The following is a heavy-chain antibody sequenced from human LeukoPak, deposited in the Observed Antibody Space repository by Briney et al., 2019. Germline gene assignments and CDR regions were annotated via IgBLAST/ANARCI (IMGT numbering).Heavy chain of an antibody. Sequence: GGSLRLSCAASGFTFSSYEMNWVRQAPGKGLEWVSYISHSGYTIHYADSVKGRFTISRDNAKNSLYLQMNSLRAEDTAVYYCASRIAVAGPGINFDYWGQGTLVTVYS. D-gene: IGHD6-19*01. CDR3: ASRIAVAGPGINFDY. V-gene: IGHV3-48*03. CDR1: GFTFSSYE. CDR2: ISHSGYTI. J-gene: IGHJ4*02.